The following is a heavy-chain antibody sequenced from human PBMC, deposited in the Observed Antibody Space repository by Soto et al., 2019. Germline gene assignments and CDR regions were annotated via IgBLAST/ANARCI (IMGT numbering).Heavy chain of an antibody. Sequence: LRLSCAASGFTFSSSAMSWVRQAPEKGLEWVSAISTSGGNTLYADSVKGRFTISRDNSKNTLFLQMSSLSAEDTAIYYCAKPTGGSYPESRVFDSWGQGTRVTVSS. D-gene: IGHD1-26*01. J-gene: IGHJ4*02. CDR2: ISTSGGNT. V-gene: IGHV3-23*01. CDR3: AKPTGGSYPESRVFDS. CDR1: GFTFSSSA.